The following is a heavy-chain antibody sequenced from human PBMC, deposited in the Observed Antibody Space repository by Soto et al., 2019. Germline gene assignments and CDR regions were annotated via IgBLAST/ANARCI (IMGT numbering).Heavy chain of an antibody. CDR1: GDSITSIYH. CDR2: IYHSGTT. Sequence: PSATLSLTCAVSGDSITSIYHWAWIRQPPGRGLEWVASIYHSGTTYYNPSLKSRVTISVDTSKNQFSLNLRSVTAADTAVYYCARDGPPRAGIYYGMDVWGQGTTVTVSS. J-gene: IGHJ6*02. V-gene: IGHV4-38-2*02. CDR3: ARDGPPRAGIYYGMDV.